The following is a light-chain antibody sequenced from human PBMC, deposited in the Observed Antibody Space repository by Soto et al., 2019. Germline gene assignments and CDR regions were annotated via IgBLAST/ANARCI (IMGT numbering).Light chain of an antibody. J-gene: IGKJ2*01. CDR1: QSVSSGY. CDR3: QQYDSSFRT. V-gene: IGKV3-20*01. CDR2: GAS. Sequence: EIVLTQSPGTLSLSPGERATLSCRASQSVSSGYLAWYQQKPGQAPRLLIYGASSRATGIPDRFSASGSGTDFTLTISRLESEDFAVYYCQQYDSSFRTFGRGTKLEIK.